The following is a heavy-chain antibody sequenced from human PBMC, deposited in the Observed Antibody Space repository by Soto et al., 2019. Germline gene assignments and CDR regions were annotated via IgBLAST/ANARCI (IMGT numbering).Heavy chain of an antibody. CDR1: GFTFSNYG. V-gene: IGHV3-30*18. CDR3: AKDDRWVARGGVTSYNF. J-gene: IGHJ4*02. D-gene: IGHD3-16*01. CDR2: ISYGGIDK. Sequence: QVPLVESGGGVVQPGRSLRLSCAASGFTFSNYGMHWVRQAPGKGLEWVAVISYGGIDKYYADSVKGRFTISKDNSKNTLYLQMDSLRAEDTAVYYCAKDDRWVARGGVTSYNFWGQGALVTVSS.